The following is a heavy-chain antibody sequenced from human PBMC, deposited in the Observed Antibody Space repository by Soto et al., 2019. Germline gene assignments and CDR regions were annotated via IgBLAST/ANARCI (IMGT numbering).Heavy chain of an antibody. CDR1: GCTFTSYY. D-gene: IGHD6-6*01. CDR2: INPSGVST. V-gene: IGHV1-46*01. J-gene: IGHJ6*02. Sequence: ASVKVYCNTAGCTFTSYYMHWVRHAPGQGLEWMGIINPSGVSTSYAQKFQGRVTMTRDTSTSTVYMELSSLRSEDTAAYYCARESIAARHYYYGMDVWGQGTTVTVSS. CDR3: ARESIAARHYYYGMDV.